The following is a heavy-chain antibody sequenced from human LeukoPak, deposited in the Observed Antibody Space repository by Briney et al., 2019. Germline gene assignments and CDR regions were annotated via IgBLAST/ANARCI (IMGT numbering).Heavy chain of an antibody. Sequence: PSETLSLTCAVSGHSIDSNYYWNWIRQSPGKGLEWIGSIYDTGRTYYNPSLQSQVSLSVDKSKNQFSLRVTSVTAADTAVYFCATCWAYVADGFDFWGPGSQVTVSS. D-gene: IGHD3-10*02. J-gene: IGHJ4*02. CDR2: IYDTGRT. V-gene: IGHV4-38-2*01. CDR1: GHSIDSNYY. CDR3: ATCWAYVADGFDF.